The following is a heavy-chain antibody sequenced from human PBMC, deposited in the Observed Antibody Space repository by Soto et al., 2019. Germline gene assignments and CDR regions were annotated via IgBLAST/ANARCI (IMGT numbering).Heavy chain of an antibody. J-gene: IGHJ5*02. CDR3: TRLLTHYDTPGPSWFGP. CDR2: IDYRGST. V-gene: IGHV4-39*02. CDR1: GDSISKSGHY. Sequence: SETLSLTCTVSGDSISKSGHYWGRIRQPPGKALEWIGGIDYRGSTLYNPSLRSRITMSIETSKKFFSLKLTSVSASDTALYYCTRLLTHYDTPGPSWFGPWGQGTLVTVSS. D-gene: IGHD3-9*01.